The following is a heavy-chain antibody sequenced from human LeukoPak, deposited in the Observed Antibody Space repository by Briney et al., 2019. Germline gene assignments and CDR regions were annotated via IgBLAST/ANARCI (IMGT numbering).Heavy chain of an antibody. CDR2: ISTSDSTM. J-gene: IGHJ5*02. CDR1: GFIFSSYE. Sequence: PGRSLRLSCAASGFIFSSYEMNWVRQAPGKGLEWVSYISTSDSTMYYADSVKGRFTISRDNAKNSLYLQVDRLRVEDTGIYYCARDLGTHGGYVDPWGQGTLVTVSS. V-gene: IGHV3-48*03. CDR3: ARDLGTHGGYVDP. D-gene: IGHD5-12*01.